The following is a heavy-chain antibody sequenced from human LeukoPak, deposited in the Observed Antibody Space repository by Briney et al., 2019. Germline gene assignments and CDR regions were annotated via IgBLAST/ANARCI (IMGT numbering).Heavy chain of an antibody. CDR1: GFTFSSYW. J-gene: IGHJ4*02. CDR3: ASARYFDWLPDY. D-gene: IGHD3-9*01. V-gene: IGHV3-7*01. CDR2: IKQDGSEK. Sequence: GGSLRLSCAASGFTFSSYWMSWVRQAPGKGLEWVANIKQDGSEKYYVDSVKGRFTISRDNAKNSLYLQMNSLGAEDTAVYYCASARYFDWLPDYWGQGTLVTVSS.